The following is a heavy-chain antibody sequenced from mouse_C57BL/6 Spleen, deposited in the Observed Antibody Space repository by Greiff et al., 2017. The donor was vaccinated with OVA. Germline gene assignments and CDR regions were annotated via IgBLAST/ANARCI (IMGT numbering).Heavy chain of an antibody. CDR3: TKGDSNYPHFDY. Sequence: LVESGAELVRPGASVTLSCKASGYTFTDYEMHWVKQTPVHGLEWIGAIDPETGGTAYNQKFKGKAILTADKSSSTAYMELRSLTSEDSAVYYCTKGDSNYPHFDYWGQGTTLTVSS. CDR1: GYTFTDYE. D-gene: IGHD2-5*01. V-gene: IGHV1-15*01. CDR2: IDPETGGT. J-gene: IGHJ2*01.